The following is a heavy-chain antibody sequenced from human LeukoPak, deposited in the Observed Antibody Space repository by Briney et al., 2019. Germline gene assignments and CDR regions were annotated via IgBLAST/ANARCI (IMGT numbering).Heavy chain of an antibody. D-gene: IGHD3-9*01. Sequence: PGGSLRLSCAASGFTFSSYAMSWVRQAPGKGLEWVSAISGSGGSTYYADSVKGRFTISRDNAKNTLYLQMNSLRAEDTAVYYCAQSSMYFDIFAEFIHDAFYIWGQGT. CDR1: GFTFSSYA. V-gene: IGHV3-23*01. CDR2: ISGSGGST. J-gene: IGHJ3*02. CDR3: AQSSMYFDIFAEFIHDAFYI.